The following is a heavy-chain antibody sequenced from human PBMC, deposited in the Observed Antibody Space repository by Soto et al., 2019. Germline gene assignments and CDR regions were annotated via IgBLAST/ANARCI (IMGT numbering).Heavy chain of an antibody. J-gene: IGHJ4*02. CDR3: AKIPIMTNVTPYFDY. CDR1: GFTFSNYA. CDR2: INGDAGNT. Sequence: EVQLLESGGGLIQPGGSLRLSCAASGFTFSNYAMSWVRQAPGKGLEWVATINGDAGNTYYADSVKGRFSVSRDNSEPTLFLQMSSLRAADTAVHYCAKIPIMTNVTPYFDYWGQGTLVSVSS. D-gene: IGHD4-17*01. V-gene: IGHV3-23*01.